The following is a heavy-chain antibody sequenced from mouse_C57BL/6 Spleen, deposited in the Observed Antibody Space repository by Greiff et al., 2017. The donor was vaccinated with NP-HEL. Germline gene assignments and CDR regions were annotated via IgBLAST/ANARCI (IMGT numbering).Heavy chain of an antibody. Sequence: VQLQQSGAELVKPGASVKISCKASGYAFSSYWMNWVKQRPGKGLEWIGQIYPGDGDTNYNGKFKGKATLTADKSSRTAYMQLSSLTSEDSAVYFCAREGRQLRLPWFAYWGQGTLVTVSA. CDR3: AREGRQLRLPWFAY. J-gene: IGHJ3*01. D-gene: IGHD3-2*02. CDR2: IYPGDGDT. CDR1: GYAFSSYW. V-gene: IGHV1-80*01.